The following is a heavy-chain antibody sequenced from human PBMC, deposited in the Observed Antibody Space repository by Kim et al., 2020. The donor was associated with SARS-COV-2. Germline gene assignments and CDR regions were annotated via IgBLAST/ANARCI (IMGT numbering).Heavy chain of an antibody. V-gene: IGHV3-13*01. J-gene: IGHJ4*02. CDR2: IGTAGDT. D-gene: IGHD2-15*01. CDR1: GFTFSSYD. Sequence: GGSLRLSCAASGFTFSSYDMHWVRQATGKGLEWVSAIGTAGDTYYPGSVKGRFTISRENAKNSLYLQMNSLRAGDTAVYYCARGTRGYCSGGSCSNFDYWGQGTLVTVSS. CDR3: ARGTRGYCSGGSCSNFDY.